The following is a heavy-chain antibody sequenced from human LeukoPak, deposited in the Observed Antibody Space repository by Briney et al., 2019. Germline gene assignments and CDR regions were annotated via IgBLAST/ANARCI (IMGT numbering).Heavy chain of an antibody. CDR2: INHSGGT. Sequence: SETLSLTCAVYGGSFSGYYWSWIRQPPGKGLEWIGEINHSGGTNYNPSLTSRVTISVDTSKDQFSLKLSSVTAADTAVYYCARGLLWFGELFTEYYGMDVWGKGTTVTVSS. CDR3: ARGLLWFGELFTEYYGMDV. V-gene: IGHV4-34*01. D-gene: IGHD3-10*01. CDR1: GGSFSGYY. J-gene: IGHJ6*04.